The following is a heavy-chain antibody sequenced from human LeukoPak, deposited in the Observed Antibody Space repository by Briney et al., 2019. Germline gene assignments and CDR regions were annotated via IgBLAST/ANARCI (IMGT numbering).Heavy chain of an antibody. J-gene: IGHJ4*02. CDR2: ISGSGGST. Sequence: QSGGSLRLSCAASGFTFSSYAMSWVRQAPGKGLEWVSAISGSGGSTYYADSVKGRFTISRDNSKNTLYLQMNSLRAEDTAVYYCAKAIYYGSGSYLGYFDYWGQGTLVTVSS. V-gene: IGHV3-23*01. CDR1: GFTFSSYA. CDR3: AKAIYYGSGSYLGYFDY. D-gene: IGHD3-10*01.